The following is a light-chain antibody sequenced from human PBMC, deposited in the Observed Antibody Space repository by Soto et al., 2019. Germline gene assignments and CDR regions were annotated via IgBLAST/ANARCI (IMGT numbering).Light chain of an antibody. CDR2: AAS. J-gene: IGKJ1*01. CDR3: QQSYSTPPT. CDR1: QSISSY. V-gene: IGKV1-39*01. Sequence: DIQMTQSPSSLSASVGERATITCRASQSISSYLNWYQQKPGKAPKLLIYAASSLQSGIPSRFSGSGSGTDITLTISSLQPEDFATYYCQQSYSTPPTFGQGTKVDIK.